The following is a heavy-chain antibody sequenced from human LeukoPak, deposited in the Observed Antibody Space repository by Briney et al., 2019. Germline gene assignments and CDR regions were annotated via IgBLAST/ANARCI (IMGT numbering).Heavy chain of an antibody. Sequence: ASVKVSCKASGYTFTGYYMRWVRQAPGQGLEWMGWISAYNGNTNYAQKLQGRVTMTTDTSTSTAYMELRSLRSDDTAVYYCARLLSDDYGDYAHFQWGQGTLVTVSS. CDR1: GYTFTGYY. CDR2: ISAYNGNT. D-gene: IGHD4-17*01. V-gene: IGHV1-18*04. J-gene: IGHJ4*02. CDR3: ARLLSDDYGDYAHFQ.